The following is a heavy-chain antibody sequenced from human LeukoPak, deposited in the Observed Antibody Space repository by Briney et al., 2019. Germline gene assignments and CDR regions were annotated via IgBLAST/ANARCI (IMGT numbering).Heavy chain of an antibody. CDR3: ARLEGDFWSGYYGYWFDP. V-gene: IGHV4-4*09. J-gene: IGHJ5*02. CDR2: IYTSGST. CDR1: GGSISSYY. Sequence: SETLSLTRTVSGGSISSYYWSWIRQPPGKGLEWIGYIYTSGSTNYNPSLKSRVTISVDTSKNQFSLKLSSVTAADTAVYYCARLEGDFWSGYYGYWFDPWGQGTLVTVSS. D-gene: IGHD3-3*01.